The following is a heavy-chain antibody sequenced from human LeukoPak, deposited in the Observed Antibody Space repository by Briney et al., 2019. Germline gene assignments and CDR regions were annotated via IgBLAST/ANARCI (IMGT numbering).Heavy chain of an antibody. V-gene: IGHV3-23*01. CDR1: ELSISHYA. Sequence: PGGSLRLSCTASELSISHYAMSWVRQAPGKGLEWVSADTSSTTSTYYASSVRGRFTISRDNSMNTLYLQMNSLRADDTAVYYCLKAPLGACAGAVCYYLDVWGKGTTVIVSS. CDR3: LKAPLGACAGAVCYYLDV. CDR2: DTSSTTST. J-gene: IGHJ6*03. D-gene: IGHD2-8*02.